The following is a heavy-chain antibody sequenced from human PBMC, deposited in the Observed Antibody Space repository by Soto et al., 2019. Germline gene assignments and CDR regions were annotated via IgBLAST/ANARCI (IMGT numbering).Heavy chain of an antibody. CDR2: IYHSGST. J-gene: IGHJ3*02. D-gene: IGHD4-17*01. Sequence: SLTFAVSGYSMSSGYYWGWIRQPPGKGLEWLGSIYHSGSTYYNPSLKSRVTISVDTSKNQFSLKLSSVTAADTAVYYCARDAYGGNSDFDIWGQGTMLTV. V-gene: IGHV4-38-2*02. CDR3: ARDAYGGNSDFDI. CDR1: GYSMSSGYY.